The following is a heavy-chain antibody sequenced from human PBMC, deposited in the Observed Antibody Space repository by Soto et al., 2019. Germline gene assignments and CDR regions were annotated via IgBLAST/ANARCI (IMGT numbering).Heavy chain of an antibody. D-gene: IGHD4-4*01. CDR3: ARDARMPTDLGGSYYYAMDV. V-gene: IGHV4-61*01. CDR2: IYYSGGT. J-gene: IGHJ6*02. Sequence: PSETLSLPWIVSVGSVSIVSYYWSWIPQPPGKGLEWIGYIYYSGGTNYNPSLKSRVTISVDTSKNQFSLKLSSVTAADTAVYYCARDARMPTDLGGSYYYAMDVWGQGTPVTVSS. CDR1: VGSVSIVSYY.